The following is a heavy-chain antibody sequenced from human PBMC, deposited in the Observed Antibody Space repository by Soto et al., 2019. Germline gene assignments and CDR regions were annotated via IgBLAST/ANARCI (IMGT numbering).Heavy chain of an antibody. CDR2: INHSGST. Sequence: NPSETLSLTCAVYGGSFSGYYWSWIRQPPGKGLEWIGEINHSGSTNYNPSLKSRVTISVDTSKNQFSLKLSSVTAADTAVYYCARVSMVAVAGYYYYGMDVWGQGTTVTVSS. CDR1: GGSFSGYY. CDR3: ARVSMVAVAGYYYYGMDV. D-gene: IGHD6-19*01. V-gene: IGHV4-34*01. J-gene: IGHJ6*02.